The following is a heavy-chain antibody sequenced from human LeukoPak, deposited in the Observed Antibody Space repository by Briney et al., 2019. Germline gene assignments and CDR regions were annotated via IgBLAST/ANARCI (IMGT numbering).Heavy chain of an antibody. CDR3: ARVSVGAPAFDY. Sequence: GGALRLSCSASVFSCSSYLMSWVREAPGKGLEWVAHINEDGSEKYYVDSVKGRFFISRDNAPKTLSLQMNRLRDADTAVYYCARVSVGAPAFDYWGQGNLVTVSS. D-gene: IGHD1-26*01. J-gene: IGHJ4*02. CDR2: INEDGSEK. V-gene: IGHV3-7*01. CDR1: VFSCSSYL.